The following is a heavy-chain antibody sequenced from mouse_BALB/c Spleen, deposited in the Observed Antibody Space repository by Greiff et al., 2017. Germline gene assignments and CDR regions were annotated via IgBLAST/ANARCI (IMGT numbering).Heavy chain of an antibody. V-gene: IGHV1S137*01. D-gene: IGHD4-1*01. CDR3: ARDWDAMDY. Sequence: VQLQQSGAELVRPGVSVKISCKGSGYTFTDYAMHWVKQSHAKSLEWIGVISTYYGDASYNQKFKGKATMTVDKSSSTAYMELARLTSEDSAIYYCARDWDAMDYWGQGTSVTVSS. CDR1: GYTFTDYA. CDR2: ISTYYGDA. J-gene: IGHJ4*01.